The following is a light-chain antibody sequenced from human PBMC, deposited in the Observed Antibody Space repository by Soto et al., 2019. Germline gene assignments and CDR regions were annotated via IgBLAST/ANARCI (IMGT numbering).Light chain of an antibody. Sequence: EIVMTQSPATLSVSPGERVTLSCRASQSVSSSLAWYQQKPGQAPRLLIYGASTRATGIPARFSGSGSGTEFTLTISSLEPEDFAVYYCQQRSHWLITFGGGTKVEIK. CDR2: GAS. CDR3: QQRSHWLIT. J-gene: IGKJ4*01. V-gene: IGKV3-15*01. CDR1: QSVSSS.